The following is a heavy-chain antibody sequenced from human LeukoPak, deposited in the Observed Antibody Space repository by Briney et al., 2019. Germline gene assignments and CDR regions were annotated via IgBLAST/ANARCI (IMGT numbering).Heavy chain of an antibody. D-gene: IGHD2-15*01. Sequence: GSSVKVSCKASGGTFSSYAISWVRQAPGQGLEWMGRIIPILGIANYAQKFQGRVTITADKSTSTAYMELSSLRSEDTAVYYCARDCSGGSCYTVDYWGQGTLVTISS. CDR2: IIPILGIA. V-gene: IGHV1-69*04. CDR3: ARDCSGGSCYTVDY. J-gene: IGHJ4*02. CDR1: GGTFSSYA.